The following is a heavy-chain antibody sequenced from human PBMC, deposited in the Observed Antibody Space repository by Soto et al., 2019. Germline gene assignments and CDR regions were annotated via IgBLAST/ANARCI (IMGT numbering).Heavy chain of an antibody. Sequence: GASVKVSCKASGYTFTSYDINWVRQATGQGREWMGWMNPNSGNTGYAQKFQGRVTMTRNTSISTAYMELSSLGSEDTAVYYCAGRCGYSRWRYYYGMDVWGQGTTVTVSS. CDR3: AGRCGYSRWRYYYGMDV. CDR2: MNPNSGNT. V-gene: IGHV1-8*01. J-gene: IGHJ6*02. D-gene: IGHD3-22*01. CDR1: GYTFTSYD.